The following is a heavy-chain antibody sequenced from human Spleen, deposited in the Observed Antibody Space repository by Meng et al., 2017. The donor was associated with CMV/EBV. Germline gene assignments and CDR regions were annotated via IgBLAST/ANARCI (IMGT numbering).Heavy chain of an antibody. CDR2: IIPIYAST. D-gene: IGHD3-3*01. Sequence: SVKVSCKASGSTFNIYSISWLRQAPGQGLEWMGGIIPIYASTRFAPKFQGRVTITTDESTDTSYMHLSSLTSEDTAVYFCARLFVNEGWFDPWGQGTLVTVS. V-gene: IGHV1-69*05. CDR1: GSTFNIYS. J-gene: IGHJ5*02. CDR3: ARLFVNEGWFDP.